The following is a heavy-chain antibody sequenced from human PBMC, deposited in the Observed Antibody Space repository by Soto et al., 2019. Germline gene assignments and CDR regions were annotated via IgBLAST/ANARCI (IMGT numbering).Heavy chain of an antibody. J-gene: IGHJ5*02. Sequence: QVQLVQSGADVKKPGASVKVSCKASGYTSTNLDINWVRQAAGQGLEWVGWMNPNSDTGFAQKFQGRVTLTRDTSTSTVYMELSGLRSEDTAVYYCARFQETLGFTSWGQGTPVFVSS. CDR3: ARFQETLGFTS. CDR2: MNPNSDT. D-gene: IGHD2-15*01. V-gene: IGHV1-8*01. CDR1: GYTSTNLD.